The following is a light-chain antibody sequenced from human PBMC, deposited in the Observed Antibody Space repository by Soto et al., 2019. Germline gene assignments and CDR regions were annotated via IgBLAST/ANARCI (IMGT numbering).Light chain of an antibody. J-gene: IGKJ2*01. CDR1: QSLSSSY. CDR2: GAS. Sequence: EIVLTQSPGTLSLSPGERATLSCRASQSLSSSYLAWYQQKPGQTPRLLIYGASTRAAGIPDRFSGSGSGTDFTLTVSRLEPEDFAVHYCQQYDNSLYTFGQGTKLEIK. CDR3: QQYDNSLYT. V-gene: IGKV3-20*01.